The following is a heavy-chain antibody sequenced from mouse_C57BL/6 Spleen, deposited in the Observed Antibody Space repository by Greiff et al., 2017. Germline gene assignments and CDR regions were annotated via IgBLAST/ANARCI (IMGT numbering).Heavy chain of an antibody. CDR3: ARGRFAY. J-gene: IGHJ3*01. CDR2: IYPGSGST. CDR1: GYTFTSYW. Sequence: QVQLQQPGAELVQPGASVTMSCTASGYTFTSYWITWVKQRPGQGLEWIGDIYPGSGSTNYNEKFKSKATLTVDTSSSTAYMQLSSLTSEDSAVYYCARGRFAYWGQGTLVTVSA. V-gene: IGHV1-55*01.